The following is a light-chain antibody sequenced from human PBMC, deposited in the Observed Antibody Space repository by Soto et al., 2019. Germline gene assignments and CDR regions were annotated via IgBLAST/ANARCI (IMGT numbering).Light chain of an antibody. J-gene: IGKJ1*01. CDR2: GAS. CDR1: QSVSSSY. Sequence: EIVLTQSPGTLSLSPGERATLSCRASQSVSSSYLAWYQQKPGQAPRLLIYGASVRATGIPDRFSGSGSGTDFTLTISRLEPEDFAVFYCQQYHSSPGTFGQGTKVDIK. CDR3: QQYHSSPGT. V-gene: IGKV3-20*01.